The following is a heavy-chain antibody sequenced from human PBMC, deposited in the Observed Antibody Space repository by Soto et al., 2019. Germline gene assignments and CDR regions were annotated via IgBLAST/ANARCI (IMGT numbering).Heavy chain of an antibody. V-gene: IGHV3-23*01. CDR1: GFTFSSYA. CDR2: ISGSGGST. D-gene: IGHD2-15*01. Sequence: EVQLLESGGGLVQPGGSLRLSCAASGFTFSSYAMSWVRQAPGKGLEWVSAISGSGGSTYYADSVKGRFTISRDNSKNSLYLQMNSLRAEDTAVYYCAKTIVVVVAATPFDYWGQGTLVTVSS. J-gene: IGHJ4*02. CDR3: AKTIVVVVAATPFDY.